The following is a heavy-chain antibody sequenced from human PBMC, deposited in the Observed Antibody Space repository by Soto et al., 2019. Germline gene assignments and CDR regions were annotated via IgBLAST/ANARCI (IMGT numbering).Heavy chain of an antibody. CDR3: AKDRRYSYGYESFGY. CDR2: ISGSGGST. Sequence: QPGGSLRLSCAASGFTFSSYAMSWVRQAPGKGLEWVSAISGSGGSTYYADSVKGRFTISRDNSKNTLYLQMSSLRAEDTAVYYCAKDRRYSYGYESFGYWGQGTLVTVSS. CDR1: GFTFSSYA. D-gene: IGHD5-18*01. J-gene: IGHJ4*02. V-gene: IGHV3-23*01.